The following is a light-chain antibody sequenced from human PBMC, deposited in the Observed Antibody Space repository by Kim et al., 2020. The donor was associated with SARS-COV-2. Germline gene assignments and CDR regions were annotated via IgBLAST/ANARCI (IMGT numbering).Light chain of an antibody. CDR2: GAS. J-gene: IGKJ4*01. V-gene: IGKV3-15*01. CDR3: QQYDKWPLT. Sequence: EVVMTQSPDTLSLSPGERGTLSCRASQGVSSKLAWYQQKPGQSPRLLIYGASTRATGIPARFSGSGSGTEFTLTISGLQAEDYAVYYCQQYDKWPLTFGGGTKVDIK. CDR1: QGVSSK.